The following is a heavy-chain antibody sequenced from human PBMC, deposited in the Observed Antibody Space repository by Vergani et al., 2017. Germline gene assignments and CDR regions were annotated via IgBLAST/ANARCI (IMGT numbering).Heavy chain of an antibody. D-gene: IGHD6-6*01. Sequence: QVQLVQSGAEVKKPGSSVKVSCKASGGTFSSYAISWVRQAPGQGLEWMGRIIPIFGKANYAQKFQGRVTITADKSTSTAYMELGRLRSEDTAVDYCARAEEDWQLASMDVWGKGTTVTVSS. V-gene: IGHV1-69*04. CDR1: GGTFSSYA. CDR2: IIPIFGKA. J-gene: IGHJ6*04. CDR3: ARAEEDWQLASMDV.